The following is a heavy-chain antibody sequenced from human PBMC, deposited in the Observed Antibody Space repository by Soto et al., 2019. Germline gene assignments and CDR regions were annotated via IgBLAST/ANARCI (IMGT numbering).Heavy chain of an antibody. V-gene: IGHV1-3*01. CDR1: GYTFTSYS. J-gene: IGHJ5*02. D-gene: IGHD3-22*01. Sequence: ASVKVSCKASGYTFTSYSMHWVRQAPGQRLEWMGWINAGNGNTKYSQKFQGRVTITRDTSASTAYMELSSLRSEDTAVYYCARDTLYDSSGYYYVGYNWFDPWGQGTLVTVSS. CDR3: ARDTLYDSSGYYYVGYNWFDP. CDR2: INAGNGNT.